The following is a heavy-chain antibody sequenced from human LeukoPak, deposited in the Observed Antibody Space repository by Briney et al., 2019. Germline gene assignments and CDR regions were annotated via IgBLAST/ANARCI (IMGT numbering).Heavy chain of an antibody. CDR3: ARVATPDVSSPLDF. V-gene: IGHV4-4*07. Sequence: PSETLSLTCAVSGGSITGFFWTWIRQPAGEGLQYIGCIFSRGGANYNPSLQSRVAMSVDTSQNLFSLKLTSVTAADTAVYFCARVATPDVSSPLDFWGQGILVTVSS. D-gene: IGHD6-19*01. CDR1: GGSITGFF. J-gene: IGHJ4*02. CDR2: IFSRGGA.